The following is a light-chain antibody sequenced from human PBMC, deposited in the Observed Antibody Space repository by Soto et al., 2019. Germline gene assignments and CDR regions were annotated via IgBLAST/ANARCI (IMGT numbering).Light chain of an antibody. CDR3: QSYDSSLSGSV. J-gene: IGLJ3*02. CDR2: GNS. Sequence: QSVLTQPPSVSGAPGQRVTISCTVSSSNIGAGYDVHWYQQLPGTAPKLLIYGNSNRPSGVPDRFSGSKSGTSASLATTGLQAEDEADYYCQSYDSSLSGSVFGGGTKLTVL. CDR1: SSNIGAGYD. V-gene: IGLV1-40*01.